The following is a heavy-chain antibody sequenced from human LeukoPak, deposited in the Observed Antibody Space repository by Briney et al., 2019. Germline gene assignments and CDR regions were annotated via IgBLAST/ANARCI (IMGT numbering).Heavy chain of an antibody. CDR3: ARGRVWSGYSN. V-gene: IGHV3-48*01. Sequence: GGSLRLSCAASGFTFSSYSMNWVRQAPGKGLEWVSYISSSSSTIYYADSVKGRLTISRDNAKNSLYLQMNSLRAEDTAVYYCARGRVWSGYSNWGQGTLVTVSS. J-gene: IGHJ4*02. CDR1: GFTFSSYS. D-gene: IGHD3-3*01. CDR2: ISSSSSTI.